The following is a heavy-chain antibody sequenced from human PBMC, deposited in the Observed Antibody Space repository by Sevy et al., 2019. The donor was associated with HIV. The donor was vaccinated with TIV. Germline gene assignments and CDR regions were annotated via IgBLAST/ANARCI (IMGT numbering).Heavy chain of an antibody. D-gene: IGHD3-10*01. CDR3: ARDTQHHRGAFDI. J-gene: IGHJ3*02. Sequence: SETLSLTCTVSGGSISSYYWSWIRQPPGKGLEWIGYIYYSGSTNYNHSLKSRVTISVDTSKNQFSLKLSSVTAADTAVYYCARDTQHHRGAFDIWGQGTMVTVSS. CDR1: GGSISSYY. V-gene: IGHV4-59*13. CDR2: IYYSGST.